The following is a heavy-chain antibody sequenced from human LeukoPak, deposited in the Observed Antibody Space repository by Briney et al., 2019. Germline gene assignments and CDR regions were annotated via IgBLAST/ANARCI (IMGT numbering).Heavy chain of an antibody. CDR3: ARDLGGTYAHYFDY. J-gene: IGHJ4*02. D-gene: IGHD4-17*01. CDR2: IYYSGST. V-gene: IGHV4-61*08. CDR1: GGSISSGGYY. Sequence: SQTLSLTCTVSGGSISSGGYYWSWIRQHPGKGLEWIGYIYYSGSTNYNPSLKSRVTISVDTSKNQFSLKLSSVTAADTAVYFCARDLGGTYAHYFDYWGQGTLVTVSS.